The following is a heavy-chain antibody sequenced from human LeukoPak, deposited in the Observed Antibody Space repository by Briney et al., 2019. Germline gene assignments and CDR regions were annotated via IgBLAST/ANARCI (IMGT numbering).Heavy chain of an antibody. D-gene: IGHD6-13*01. J-gene: IGHJ5*02. CDR2: IYPGDSDT. CDR1: GYSFTSYW. V-gene: IGHV5-51*01. Sequence: GESLKISFQGSGYSFTSYWIGWVRPMPGKGLEWMGIIYPGDSDTRYSPSFQGQVTISADKSISTAYLQWSSLKASDTAMYYCARRIAAGWFDPWGQGTLVTVSS. CDR3: ARRIAAGWFDP.